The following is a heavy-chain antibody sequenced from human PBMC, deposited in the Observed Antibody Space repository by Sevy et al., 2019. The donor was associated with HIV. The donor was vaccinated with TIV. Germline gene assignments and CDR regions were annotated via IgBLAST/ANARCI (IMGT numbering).Heavy chain of an antibody. V-gene: IGHV3-30*03. D-gene: IGHD1-26*01. Sequence: GGSLRLSCAASGFTFSGHGMHWVRHAPGKGLEWLAVISHDGRSTFDADSVKGRFTISRDNSKNTLFLQMNSLTAADTAVYYCARLPGGFGISDVGSGSLDIWGQGTMVTVSS. CDR2: ISHDGRST. J-gene: IGHJ3*02. CDR1: GFTFSGHG. CDR3: ARLPGGFGISDVGSGSLDI.